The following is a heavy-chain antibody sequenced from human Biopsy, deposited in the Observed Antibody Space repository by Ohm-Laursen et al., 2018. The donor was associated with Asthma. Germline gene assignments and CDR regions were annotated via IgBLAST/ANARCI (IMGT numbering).Heavy chain of an antibody. CDR2: INPPTGGT. J-gene: IGHJ4*02. CDR3: ALSQFDY. V-gene: IGHV1-46*01. CDR1: GYTFTSYY. Sequence: SVKVSCNASGYTFTSYYIHWVRQAPGQGLEWVGIINPPTGGTSYAQKFLGRVTVTRDTSTSTVYMELSSLRSEDTAVYYCALSQFDYWGQGTLLTVSS.